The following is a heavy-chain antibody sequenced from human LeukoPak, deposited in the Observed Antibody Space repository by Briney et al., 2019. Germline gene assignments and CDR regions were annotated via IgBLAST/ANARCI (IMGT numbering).Heavy chain of an antibody. D-gene: IGHD4-23*01. CDR2: ISYDGSNK. CDR3: ARDRGLTTVVHFPGDY. Sequence: GRSLRLSCAASGFTFSSYAMHWVRQAPGKGLEWVAVISYDGSNKYYADSVKGRFTISRDNSKNTLYLQMNSLRAEDTAVYYCARDRGLTTVVHFPGDYWGQGTLVTVSS. CDR1: GFTFSSYA. V-gene: IGHV3-30-3*01. J-gene: IGHJ4*02.